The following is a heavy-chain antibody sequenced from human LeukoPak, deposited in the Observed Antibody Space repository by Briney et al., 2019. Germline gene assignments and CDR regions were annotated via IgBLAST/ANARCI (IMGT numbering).Heavy chain of an antibody. CDR1: GYTFTSYY. V-gene: IGHV1-46*01. J-gene: IGHJ4*02. Sequence: GASVKVSCKASGYTFTSYYMHWVRQAPGQGLEWMGIINPSGGSTSYAQKFQGRVTMTRDTSISTAYMELSRLRSDDTAVYYCARPDSGYDYRYWGQGTLVTVSS. D-gene: IGHD5-12*01. CDR2: INPSGGST. CDR3: ARPDSGYDYRY.